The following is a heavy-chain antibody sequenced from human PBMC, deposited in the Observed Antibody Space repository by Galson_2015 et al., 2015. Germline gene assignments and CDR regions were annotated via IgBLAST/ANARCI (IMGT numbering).Heavy chain of an antibody. J-gene: IGHJ3*02. D-gene: IGHD5-12*01. CDR3: AKDLKVATIGGAFDI. CDR1: GGSFSGYY. Sequence: ETLSLTCAVYGGSFSGYYWSWIRQPPGKGLEWIGEINHSGSTNYNPSLKSRVTISVDTSKNQFSLKLSSVTAADTAVYYCAKDLKVATIGGAFDIWGQGTMVTVSS. V-gene: IGHV4-34*01. CDR2: INHSGST.